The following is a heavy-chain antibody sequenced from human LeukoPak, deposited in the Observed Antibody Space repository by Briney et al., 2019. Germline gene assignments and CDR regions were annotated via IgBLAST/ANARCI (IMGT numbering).Heavy chain of an antibody. Sequence: PGGSLRLSCAASGFTFSSYWMHWVRQAPGKGLVGVSRINSDGRSTNYADSVKGRFTISRDNAKNTLYLQMNSLRAEDTAVYYCAVQRTLWQQVLDHWGQGTLVTVSS. D-gene: IGHD6-13*01. CDR2: INSDGRST. CDR3: AVQRTLWQQVLDH. CDR1: GFTFSSYW. V-gene: IGHV3-74*01. J-gene: IGHJ4*02.